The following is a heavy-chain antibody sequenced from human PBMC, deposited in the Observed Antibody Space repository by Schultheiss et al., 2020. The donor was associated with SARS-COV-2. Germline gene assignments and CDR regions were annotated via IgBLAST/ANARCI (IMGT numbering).Heavy chain of an antibody. V-gene: IGHV3-23*01. J-gene: IGHJ6*03. CDR1: GFTFSSYA. CDR3: AKRNYYYYHMDV. CDR2: ISGSGGST. Sequence: VGSLRLSCAASGFTFSSYAMSWVRQAPGKGLELVSAISGSGGSTYYADSVKGRFTISRDNSKNTLYLQMNSLRAEDTAIYYCAKRNYYYYHMDVWGKGTTVTVSS.